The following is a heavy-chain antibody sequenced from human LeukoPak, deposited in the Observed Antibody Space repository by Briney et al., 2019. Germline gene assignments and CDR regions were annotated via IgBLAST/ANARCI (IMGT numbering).Heavy chain of an antibody. Sequence: GGSLRLSCAISGFTFSSYWMSWVRQAPGKGLEWVANIKQGGSEKYYVDSVKGRFTICRDNAKPSLSLQMTRLRAEDTAVYYCERESGSSGYSSYFDCWGQGTLATVSS. D-gene: IGHD3-22*01. CDR2: IKQGGSEK. V-gene: IGHV3-7*03. CDR1: GFTFSSYW. CDR3: ERESGSSGYSSYFDC. J-gene: IGHJ4*02.